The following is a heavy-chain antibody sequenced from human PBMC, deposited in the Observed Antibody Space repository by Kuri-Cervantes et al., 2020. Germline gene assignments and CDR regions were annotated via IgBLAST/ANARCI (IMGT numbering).Heavy chain of an antibody. V-gene: IGHV1-46*01. CDR1: GYPFTAYD. CDR2: INPSGGST. D-gene: IGHD1-26*01. Sequence: ASVQDSCKASGYPFTAYDINWVRQAPGQGLEWMGIINPSGGSTSYAQKFQGRVTMTRDTSTSTVYMELSSLRSEDTAVYYCARDGQGGAFDIWGQGTMVTVSS. J-gene: IGHJ3*02. CDR3: ARDGQGGAFDI.